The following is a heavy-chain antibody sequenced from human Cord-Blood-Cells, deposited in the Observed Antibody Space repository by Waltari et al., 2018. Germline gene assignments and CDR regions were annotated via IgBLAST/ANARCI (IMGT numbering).Heavy chain of an antibody. CDR1: GFTFSSYG. V-gene: IGHV3-33*01. CDR3: ARAVGRAFDI. CDR2: IWYDGSNK. D-gene: IGHD1-26*01. Sequence: QVQLVESGGGVVQPGRSLRLSCAASGFTFSSYGMHWVRQAPGKGREWVGVIWYDGSNKYYADSVKGRFTITRDNSKNTLYLQMNSLGAEDTAVYYCARAVGRAFDIWGQGTMVTVSS. J-gene: IGHJ3*02.